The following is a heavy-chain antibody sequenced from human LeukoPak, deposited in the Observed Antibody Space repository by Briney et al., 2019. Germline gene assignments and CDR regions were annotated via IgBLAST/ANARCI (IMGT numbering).Heavy chain of an antibody. V-gene: IGHV4-59*01. CDR2: IYYSGST. J-gene: IGHJ4*02. Sequence: SETLSLTCTVSGGSISSYYWSWIRQPPGKGLEWIGYIYYSGSTNYNPSLKSRVTISVDTSKNQFSLKLSSVTAADTAVYYCARMAASSGYRVNGYFDYWGQGTLVTVSS. D-gene: IGHD3-22*01. CDR3: ARMAASSGYRVNGYFDY. CDR1: GGSISSYY.